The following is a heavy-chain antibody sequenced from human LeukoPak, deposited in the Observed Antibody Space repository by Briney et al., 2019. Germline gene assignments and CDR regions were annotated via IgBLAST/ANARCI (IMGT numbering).Heavy chain of an antibody. CDR2: ISGSGGST. D-gene: IGHD6-19*01. CDR1: GFTFSSYA. CDR3: AKSPGIAVATTFSFDY. V-gene: IGHV3-23*01. J-gene: IGHJ4*02. Sequence: GGSLRLSCAASGFTFSSYAMGWVRQAPGKGLEWVSAISGSGGSTYYADSVKGRFTISRDNSKNTLYLQMNSLRAEDTAVYYCAKSPGIAVATTFSFDYWGQGTLVTVSS.